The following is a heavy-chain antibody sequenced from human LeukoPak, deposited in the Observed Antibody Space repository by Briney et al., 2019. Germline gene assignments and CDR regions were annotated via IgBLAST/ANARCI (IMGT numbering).Heavy chain of an antibody. CDR2: INIDNGNT. D-gene: IGHD4-11*01. CDR1: GYTFINYA. V-gene: IGHV1-3*04. Sequence: AASVKVSCKASGYTFINYAMHWVRQAPGQRLEWMGRINIDNGNTKYSQKFQGRVTITRDTSASTAYMVLSSLRSEDTAVYYCARDHDYSKNFDYWGQGTLVTVSS. J-gene: IGHJ4*02. CDR3: ARDHDYSKNFDY.